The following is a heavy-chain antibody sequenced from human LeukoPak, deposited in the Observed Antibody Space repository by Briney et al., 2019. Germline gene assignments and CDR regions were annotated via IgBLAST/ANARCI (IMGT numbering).Heavy chain of an antibody. V-gene: IGHV3-74*01. J-gene: IGHJ4*02. Sequence: SGGSLRLSCAVSGFTFRSYWMHWVRQAPGKGLVWVSRINRDGSTTAYADSVKGRFTISRDNARNTLYLQMNSLRAEDTAVYYCARDTDSAFDYWGQGAPVTVSS. CDR2: INRDGSTT. D-gene: IGHD3-22*01. CDR1: GFTFRSYW. CDR3: ARDTDSAFDY.